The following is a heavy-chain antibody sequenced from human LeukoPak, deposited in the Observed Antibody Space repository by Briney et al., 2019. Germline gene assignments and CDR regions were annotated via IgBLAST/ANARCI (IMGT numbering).Heavy chain of an antibody. Sequence: SETLSLTCAVYGGSFSGYYWSWIRQPPGKGLEWIGGINHSGSTNYNPSLKSRVTISVDTSKNQFSLKLSSVTAADTAVYYCARSSGYGDYFKIDYWGQGTLVTVSS. CDR2: INHSGST. CDR1: GGSFSGYY. J-gene: IGHJ4*02. D-gene: IGHD4-17*01. V-gene: IGHV4-34*01. CDR3: ARSSGYGDYFKIDY.